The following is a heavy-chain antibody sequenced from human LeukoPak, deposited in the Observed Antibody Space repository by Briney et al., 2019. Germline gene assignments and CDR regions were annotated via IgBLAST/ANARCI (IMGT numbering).Heavy chain of an antibody. D-gene: IGHD5-12*01. Sequence: GGSLRPSCAASGFTFSSYAMSWVRQAPGKGLEWVSAISDSGVSTYYADSVKGRFTISRDNSKNTLYLQMNSLRVGDTAVYYCAKRGMTTIKEGFDYWGQGTLVTVSS. CDR2: ISDSGVST. CDR1: GFTFSSYA. V-gene: IGHV3-23*01. CDR3: AKRGMTTIKEGFDY. J-gene: IGHJ4*02.